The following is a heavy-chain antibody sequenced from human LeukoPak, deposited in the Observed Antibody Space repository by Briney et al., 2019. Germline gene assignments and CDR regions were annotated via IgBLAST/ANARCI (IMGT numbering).Heavy chain of an antibody. D-gene: IGHD5-18*01. CDR2: ISGSGGST. CDR3: AKSQLWAPDYFDY. Sequence: GGSLRLSCAASGFTFSGYAMSWVRQAPGKGLEWVSAISGSGGSTYYADSVKGRFTISRDNSKNTLYLQMNSLRAEDTAAYYCAKSQLWAPDYFDYWGQGTLVTVSS. CDR1: GFTFSGYA. V-gene: IGHV3-23*01. J-gene: IGHJ4*02.